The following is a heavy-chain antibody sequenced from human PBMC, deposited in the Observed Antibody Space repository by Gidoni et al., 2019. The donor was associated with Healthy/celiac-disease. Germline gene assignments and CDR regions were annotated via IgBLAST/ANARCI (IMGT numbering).Heavy chain of an antibody. J-gene: IGHJ6*02. CDR2: ISSSSSTI. V-gene: IGHV3-48*02. Sequence: EVQLVESGGGLVQPGGSLRLYCAASGFTFSSYSMNWVRQAPGKGLEWVSYISSSSSTIYYADSVKGRFTISRDNAKNSLYLQMNSLRDEDTAVYYCARESAWLGSPQSFYYGMDVWGQGTTVTVSS. D-gene: IGHD5-12*01. CDR1: GFTFSSYS. CDR3: ARESAWLGSPQSFYYGMDV.